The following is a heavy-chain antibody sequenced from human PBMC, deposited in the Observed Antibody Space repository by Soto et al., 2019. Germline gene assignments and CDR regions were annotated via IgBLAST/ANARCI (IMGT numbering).Heavy chain of an antibody. CDR2: IYYSGNT. CDR3: AKGVPGIAVAGTGYFQH. Sequence: SETLSLTCTVSGVSMSSSNWWSWIRQPPGKGLEWIGYIYYSGNTYYNPSLKSRVMISVDTSKNQFSLNLSSVTAADTAVYYCAKGVPGIAVAGTGYFQHWGQGTLVTVSS. V-gene: IGHV4-30-4*08. J-gene: IGHJ1*01. D-gene: IGHD6-19*01. CDR1: GVSMSSSNW.